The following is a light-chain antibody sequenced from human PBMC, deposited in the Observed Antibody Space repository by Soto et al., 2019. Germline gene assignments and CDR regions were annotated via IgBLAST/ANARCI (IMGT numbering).Light chain of an antibody. CDR2: AAS. Sequence: DIQMTQSPSSLSASVGDRVTITCRASQSISSYLNWYQQKPGKAPKLLIYAASSLQSGVPSRFSGSGSGTDFTLTISSLQPEDFATYYCQQSYXTPLWTFGQGTTVDIK. J-gene: IGKJ1*01. CDR3: QQSYXTPLWT. V-gene: IGKV1-39*01. CDR1: QSISSY.